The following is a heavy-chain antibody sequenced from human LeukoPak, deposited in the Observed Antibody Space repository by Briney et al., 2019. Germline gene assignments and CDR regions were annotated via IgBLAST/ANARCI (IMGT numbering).Heavy chain of an antibody. J-gene: IGHJ4*02. CDR3: AKGSLGSWYYFDY. D-gene: IGHD6-13*01. Sequence: PGGSLRLSCAASGFTFGSSAMSWDRQAPGKGPEWVSTFSRSGPDTYYADSVKGRFTIFRDNSKNTLYLQMNSLRAEDTAVYYCAKGSLGSWYYFDYWGQGTLVTVSS. CDR1: GFTFGSSA. V-gene: IGHV3-23*01. CDR2: FSRSGPDT.